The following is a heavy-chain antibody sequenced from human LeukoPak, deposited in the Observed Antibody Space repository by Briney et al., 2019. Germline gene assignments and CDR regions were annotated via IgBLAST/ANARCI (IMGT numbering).Heavy chain of an antibody. Sequence: ASVKVSCKASGYTFTNYYIHWVRQAPGQGLEWMGRINPHSGGTNYAQKLQGRVTMTRDTSISTAYMELSSLRSDDTAVYYCARGKDFVVVVPATDAFDIWGQGTMVTVSS. V-gene: IGHV1-2*02. J-gene: IGHJ3*02. CDR2: INPHSGGT. D-gene: IGHD2-15*01. CDR1: GYTFTNYY. CDR3: ARGKDFVVVVPATDAFDI.